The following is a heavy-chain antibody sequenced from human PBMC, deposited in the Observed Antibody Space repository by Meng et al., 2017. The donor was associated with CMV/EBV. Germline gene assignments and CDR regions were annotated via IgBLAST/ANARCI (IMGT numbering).Heavy chain of an antibody. CDR2: INHSGST. J-gene: IGHJ4*02. Sequence: QVQLYQWGAGLLKPSATLSPPGAVHGGSFSGYYWSWIRQPPGKGLEWIGEINHSGSTNYNPSLKSRVTISVDTSKNQFSLKLSSVTAADTAVYYCARGGIAAAGPFDYWGQGTLVTVSS. V-gene: IGHV4-34*01. CDR1: GGSFSGYY. D-gene: IGHD6-13*01. CDR3: ARGGIAAAGPFDY.